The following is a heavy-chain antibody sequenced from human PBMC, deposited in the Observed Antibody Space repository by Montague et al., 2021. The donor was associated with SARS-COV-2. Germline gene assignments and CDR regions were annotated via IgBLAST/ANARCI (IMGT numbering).Heavy chain of an antibody. CDR3: ARYYERSLDV. CDR2: IFKNGET. CDR1: GGSITNDD. V-gene: IGHV4-59*08. D-gene: IGHD3-22*01. Sequence: SETLSLTCTVSGGSITNDDWSWIRQPPGKGLEWIVNIFKNGETXXXPSLKSRVIISVDTFKSQFSLKVTSVTAADTAVYYCARYYERSLDVWGQGTTVTVSS. J-gene: IGHJ6*02.